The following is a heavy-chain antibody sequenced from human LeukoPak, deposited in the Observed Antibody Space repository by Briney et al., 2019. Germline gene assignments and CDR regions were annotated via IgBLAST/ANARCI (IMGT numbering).Heavy chain of an antibody. D-gene: IGHD3-22*01. CDR2: SGTGGDT. V-gene: IGHV3-23*01. CDR1: GFTFTSTP. CDR3: GKKTPGNYPYDY. Sequence: GGSLRLSCVVSGFTFTSTPMNWVRQAPGKGLEWVSASGTGGDTYYADSVKGRFTISRDNSKNTLYLQMTSLRVEDTAVYYCGKKTPGNYPYDYWGQGTLVTVSP. J-gene: IGHJ4*02.